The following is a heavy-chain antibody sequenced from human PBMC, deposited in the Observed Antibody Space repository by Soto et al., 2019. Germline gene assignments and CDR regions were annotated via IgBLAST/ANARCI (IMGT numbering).Heavy chain of an antibody. J-gene: IGHJ4*02. V-gene: IGHV4-39*02. D-gene: IGHD5-12*01. Sequence: SETLSLTSDVAGGAISSSSYYWGWIRQPPGKGLEWIGSIYYSGSTYYNPSLKSRVTISVDTSKNQFSLKLSSVTAADTAVYYCGREGRVATSRHFDYWGQGTLVTVS. CDR1: GGAISSSSYY. CDR3: GREGRVATSRHFDY. CDR2: IYYSGST.